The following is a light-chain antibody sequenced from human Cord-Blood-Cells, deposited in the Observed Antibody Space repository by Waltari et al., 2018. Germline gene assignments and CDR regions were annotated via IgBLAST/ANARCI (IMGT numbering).Light chain of an antibody. CDR1: QSVSSSY. Sequence: EIVLTQSPGTLSLSPGERATLSCRASQSVSSSYLAWYQQKPGQAPRLLIYGASSMATGIPDRFSDSGSGTDFTLTISRLEPEDFSVYYCQQYGSSPSYTFGQGTKLGIK. V-gene: IGKV3-20*01. CDR2: GAS. J-gene: IGKJ2*01. CDR3: QQYGSSPSYT.